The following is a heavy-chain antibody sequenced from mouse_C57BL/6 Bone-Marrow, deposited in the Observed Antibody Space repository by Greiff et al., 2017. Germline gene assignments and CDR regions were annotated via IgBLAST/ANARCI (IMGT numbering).Heavy chain of an antibody. CDR2: INPNNGGT. CDR1: GYTFTDYY. Sequence: EVQLQQSGPELVKPGASVKISCKASGYTFTDYYMNWVKQSHGKSLEWIGDINPNNGGTSYNQKFKGKATLTVDKSSSTAYMELRSLTSEDSAVYYCVYGSSSGFAYWGQGTLVTVSA. CDR3: VYGSSSGFAY. D-gene: IGHD1-1*01. J-gene: IGHJ3*01. V-gene: IGHV1-26*01.